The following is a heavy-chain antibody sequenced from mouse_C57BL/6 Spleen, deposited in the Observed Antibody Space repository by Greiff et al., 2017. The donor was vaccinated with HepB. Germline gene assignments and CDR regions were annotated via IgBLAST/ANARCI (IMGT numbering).Heavy chain of an antibody. D-gene: IGHD2-5*01. V-gene: IGHV3-6*01. Sequence: VQLKESGPGLVKPSQSLSLTCSVTGYSITSGYYWNWIRQFPGNKLEWMGYISYDGSNNYNPSLKNRISITRDTSKNQFFLKLNSVTTEDTATYYCARGYYSKGAWFAYWGQGTLVTVSA. CDR3: ARGYYSKGAWFAY. J-gene: IGHJ3*01. CDR2: ISYDGSN. CDR1: GYSITSGYY.